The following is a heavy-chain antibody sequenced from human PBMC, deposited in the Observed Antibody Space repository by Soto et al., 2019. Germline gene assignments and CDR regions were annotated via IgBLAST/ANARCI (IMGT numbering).Heavy chain of an antibody. J-gene: IGHJ6*02. V-gene: IGHV1-3*01. CDR1: GYTFTSYA. CDR3: AKDGPGAVERWKLVYYGMDV. D-gene: IGHD2-15*01. CDR2: INAGNGNT. Sequence: ASVKVSCKASGYTFTSYAMHWVRQAPGQRLEWMGWINAGNGNTKYSQKFQGRVTITRDTSASTAYMELSSLRSEDTAVYYCAKDGPGAVERWKLVYYGMDVWGQGTTVTVSS.